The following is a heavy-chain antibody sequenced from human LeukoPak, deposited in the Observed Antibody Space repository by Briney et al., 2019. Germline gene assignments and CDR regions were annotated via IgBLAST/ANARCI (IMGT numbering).Heavy chain of an antibody. D-gene: IGHD2-2*01. CDR3: ARECRSTSCYGGGPYYYYYGMDV. CDR2: INPNSGGT. CDR1: GYTFTGYY. Sequence: ASVKVSCKASGYTFTGYYMHWVRQAPGQGLEWMGWINPNSGGTNYAQKFQSRVTMTRDTSISTAYMELSRLRSDDTAVYYCARECRSTSCYGGGPYYYYYGMDVWGQGTTVTVSS. V-gene: IGHV1-2*02. J-gene: IGHJ6*02.